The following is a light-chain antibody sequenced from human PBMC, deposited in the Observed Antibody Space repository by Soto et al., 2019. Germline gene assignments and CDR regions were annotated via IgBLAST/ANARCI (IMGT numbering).Light chain of an antibody. Sequence: QSALTQPRSVSGSPGQSVTISCTGTSSDVGGYNYASWYQQHPGKAPKFMIYDVNKRPSGVPDRFSGSKSGNTASLTISGLQAEDEADYYCCSFTGSYTWVFGGGTKVTVL. CDR2: DVN. CDR3: CSFTGSYTWV. V-gene: IGLV2-11*01. J-gene: IGLJ3*02. CDR1: SSDVGGYNY.